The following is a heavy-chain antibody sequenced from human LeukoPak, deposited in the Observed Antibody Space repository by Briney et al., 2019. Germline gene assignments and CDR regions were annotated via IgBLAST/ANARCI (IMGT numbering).Heavy chain of an antibody. CDR2: IYYSGST. CDR1: GGSVSSESYY. V-gene: IGHV4-61*01. Sequence: SETLSLTCTVSGGSVSSESYYWSWIRQPPGKGLEWIGYIYYSGSTNYNPSLKSRVTISVDTSKNQFSLKLSSVTAADTAVYHCAREAMYSYGNNFDYWGQGTLVTVSS. D-gene: IGHD5-18*01. CDR3: AREAMYSYGNNFDY. J-gene: IGHJ4*02.